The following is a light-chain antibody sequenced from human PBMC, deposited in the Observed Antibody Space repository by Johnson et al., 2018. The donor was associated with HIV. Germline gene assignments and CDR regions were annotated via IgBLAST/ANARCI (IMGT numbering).Light chain of an antibody. CDR2: ESN. CDR3: GTWDSSLSAHYV. V-gene: IGLV1-51*02. CDR1: SSNIGNND. J-gene: IGLJ1*01. Sequence: QSVLTQPPSVSAAPGQRVTISCSGSSSNIGNNDVSWYQHLPGTDPKLLIYESNKRPSGIPDRFSGSESGTSTTLGITGLQTGDEADYYCGTWDSSLSAHYVFGTGTKFTFL.